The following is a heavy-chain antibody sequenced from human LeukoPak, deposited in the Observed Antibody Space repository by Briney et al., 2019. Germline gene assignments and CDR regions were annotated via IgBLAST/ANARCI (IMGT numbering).Heavy chain of an antibody. D-gene: IGHD4-17*01. J-gene: IGHJ5*02. V-gene: IGHV4-39*01. Sequence: SETLSLTCTVSGGSISSSSYYWGWIRQPPGKGLEWIGSIYYSGSTYYNPSPKSRVTISVDTSKNQFSLKLSSVTAADTAVYYCARYYGDYLNNWFDPWGQGTLVTVSS. CDR2: IYYSGST. CDR3: ARYYGDYLNNWFDP. CDR1: GGSISSSSYY.